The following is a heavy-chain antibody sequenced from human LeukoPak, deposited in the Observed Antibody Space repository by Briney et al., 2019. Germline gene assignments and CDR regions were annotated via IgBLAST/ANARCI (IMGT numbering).Heavy chain of an antibody. CDR3: ARGRGYYYDSSGYWDAFDI. J-gene: IGHJ3*02. Sequence: ASVKVSCKASGYTFTSYDINWVRQATGQGLEWMGWMNPNSGNTGYAQKFQGRVTMTRNTSISTAYMELRSLRSDDTAVYYCARGRGYYYDSSGYWDAFDIWGQGTMVTVSS. CDR2: MNPNSGNT. D-gene: IGHD3-22*01. CDR1: GYTFTSYD. V-gene: IGHV1-8*01.